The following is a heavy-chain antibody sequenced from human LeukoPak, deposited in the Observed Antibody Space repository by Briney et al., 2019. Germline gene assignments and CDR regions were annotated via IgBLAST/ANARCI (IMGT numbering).Heavy chain of an antibody. V-gene: IGHV3-23*01. D-gene: IGHD3-16*01. CDR3: AKDLGYDYVWGEGNFYDY. CDR1: GFTFSSYW. CDR2: ISGSGGNT. Sequence: GGSLRLSCAASGFTFSSYWMNWVRQAPGKGLEWVSVISGSGGNTDYADSVKGRFTISRDNSKNTLYLQMNSLRAEDTAVYYCAKDLGYDYVWGEGNFYDYWGQGTLVTVSS. J-gene: IGHJ4*02.